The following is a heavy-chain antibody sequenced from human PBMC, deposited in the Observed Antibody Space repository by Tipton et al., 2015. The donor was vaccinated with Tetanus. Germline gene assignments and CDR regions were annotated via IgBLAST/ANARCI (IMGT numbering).Heavy chain of an antibody. CDR3: ARGAIFGVLTYRAFDI. CDR2: VHYTGKD. Sequence: TLSLTCTIYGGSFSGYYWSWIRQPPGRGLEWVGYVHYTGKDNYSPSLRSRVTISVDTSKNQFSLRLNSVSAADTAVYYCARGAIFGVLTYRAFDIWGQGTMVTVSS. CDR1: GGSFSGYY. D-gene: IGHD3-3*01. V-gene: IGHV4-59*01. J-gene: IGHJ3*02.